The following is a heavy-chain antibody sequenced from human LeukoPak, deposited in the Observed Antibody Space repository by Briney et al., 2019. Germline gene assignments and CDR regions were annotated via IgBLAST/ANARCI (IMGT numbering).Heavy chain of an antibody. CDR3: AKVLSPSYYDFWSGYPLDY. CDR2: ISGSGGST. Sequence: PGGSLRLSCAASGFTLSSYAMSWVRQAPGKGLEWVSAISGSGGSTYYADSVKGRFTISRDNSKNTLYLQMNSLRAEDTAVYYCAKVLSPSYYDFWSGYPLDYWGQGTLVTVSS. CDR1: GFTLSSYA. D-gene: IGHD3-3*01. V-gene: IGHV3-23*01. J-gene: IGHJ4*02.